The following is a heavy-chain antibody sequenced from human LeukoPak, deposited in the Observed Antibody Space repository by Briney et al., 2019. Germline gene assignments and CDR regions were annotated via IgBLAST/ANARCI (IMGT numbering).Heavy chain of an antibody. CDR2: IWGNGDST. CDR1: GFIFSSYA. CDR3: AKDGAA. Sequence: GGSLRLSCAACGFIFSSYAMNWVRQAPGKGLEWVSGIWGNGDSTYYADSVKGRFTISRDNSKNTLYLQVNSLRAEDTAVYYCAKDGAAWGQGTLVTVSS. D-gene: IGHD4/OR15-4a*01. J-gene: IGHJ5*02. V-gene: IGHV3-23*01.